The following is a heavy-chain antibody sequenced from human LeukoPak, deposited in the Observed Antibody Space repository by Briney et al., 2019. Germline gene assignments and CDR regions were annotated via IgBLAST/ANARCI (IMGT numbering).Heavy chain of an antibody. CDR2: INSDGSWT. V-gene: IGHV3-74*01. CDR3: VSFYETY. Sequence: GGSLRLSCAASGNSWMHWVRQAPGKGLVWVSHINSDGSWTSYADSVKGRFTISKDNAKNTVYLQMNSLRAEDTAVYYCVSFYETYWGRGTLVTVSS. J-gene: IGHJ4*02. D-gene: IGHD2/OR15-2a*01. CDR1: GNSW.